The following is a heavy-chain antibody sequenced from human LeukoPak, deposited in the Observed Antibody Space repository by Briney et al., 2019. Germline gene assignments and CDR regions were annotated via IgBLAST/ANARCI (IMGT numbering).Heavy chain of an antibody. V-gene: IGHV3-20*04. CDR3: AKSAAAMVTYYFDY. J-gene: IGHJ4*02. CDR2: INWNGGST. D-gene: IGHD5-18*01. CDR1: GFTFDDYG. Sequence: PGGSLRLSCAASGFTFDDYGMSWVRQAPGKGLEWVSGINWNGGSTGYADSVKGRFTISRDNAKNSLYLQMNSLRAEDTAVYFCAKSAAAMVTYYFDYWGQGTLVTVSS.